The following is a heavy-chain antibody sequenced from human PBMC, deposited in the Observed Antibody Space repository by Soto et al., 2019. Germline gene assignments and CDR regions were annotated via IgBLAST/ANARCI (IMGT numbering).Heavy chain of an antibody. CDR3: ARARFCSGISCSLNWFDP. D-gene: IGHD2-2*01. CDR2: IGAGDGKT. Sequence: GASVKVSCKASGYSFTHYVIHWVRQAPGQRLEWMGWIGAGDGKTYYSQSFQDRVSFTRDTSANTTYLDLSSLKSEDTAVYYCARARFCSGISCSLNWFDPWGHGTLVTVSS. V-gene: IGHV1-3*01. J-gene: IGHJ5*02. CDR1: GYSFTHYV.